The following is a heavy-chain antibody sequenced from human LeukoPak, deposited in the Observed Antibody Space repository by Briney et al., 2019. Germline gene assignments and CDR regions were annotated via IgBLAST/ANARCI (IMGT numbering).Heavy chain of an antibody. CDR3: ARGGDYVWGSYRDAFDI. CDR2: INPSGGST. D-gene: IGHD3-16*02. J-gene: IGHJ3*02. Sequence: GASVKVSCKASGYTFTSYYMHWVRQAPGQGLEWMGIINPSGGSTSYAQKFQGRVTMTRDTSTSTVYMELSSLRSGDTAVYYCARGGDYVWGSYRDAFDIWGQGTMVTVSS. CDR1: GYTFTSYY. V-gene: IGHV1-46*01.